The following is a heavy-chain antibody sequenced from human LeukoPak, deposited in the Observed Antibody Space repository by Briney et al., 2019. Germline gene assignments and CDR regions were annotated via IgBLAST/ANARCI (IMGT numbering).Heavy chain of an antibody. CDR1: GGSFSGYY. CDR3: ALILYSSGWYKDY. Sequence: SETLSLTCAVYGGSFSGYYWSWIRQPPGKGLECSGEINHSGSTNYNPSLKSRVTISVDTSKNQFSLKLSSVTAADTAVYYCALILYSSGWYKDYWGQGTLVTVSS. D-gene: IGHD6-19*01. V-gene: IGHV4-34*01. J-gene: IGHJ4*02. CDR2: INHSGST.